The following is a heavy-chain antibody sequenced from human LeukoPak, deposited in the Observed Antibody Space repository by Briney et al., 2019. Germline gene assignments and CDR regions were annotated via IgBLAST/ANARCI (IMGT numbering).Heavy chain of an antibody. CDR1: GGSISSYY. J-gene: IGHJ3*02. Sequence: SETLSLTCTVSGGSISSYYWSWIRQPPGKGLEWIGYIYYSGSTNYNPSLKSRVTISVGTSKNQFSLKLSSVTAADTAVYYCARPAAAAGDNDAFDIWGQGTMVTVSS. CDR2: IYYSGST. V-gene: IGHV4-59*08. D-gene: IGHD6-13*01. CDR3: ARPAAAAGDNDAFDI.